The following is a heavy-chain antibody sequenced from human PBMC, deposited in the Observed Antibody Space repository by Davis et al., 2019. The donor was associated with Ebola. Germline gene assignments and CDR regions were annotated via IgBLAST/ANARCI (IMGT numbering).Heavy chain of an antibody. Sequence: MPSETLSLTCTVSGGSISSGGYYWSWIRQHPGKGLEWIGYIYYSGSTYYNPSLKSRVTISVDTSKNQFSLKLSSVTAADTAVYYCARGAAFGVVTDPMDVWGQGTTVTVSS. V-gene: IGHV4-31*03. D-gene: IGHD3-3*01. CDR2: IYYSGST. CDR1: GGSISSGGYY. CDR3: ARGAAFGVVTDPMDV. J-gene: IGHJ6*02.